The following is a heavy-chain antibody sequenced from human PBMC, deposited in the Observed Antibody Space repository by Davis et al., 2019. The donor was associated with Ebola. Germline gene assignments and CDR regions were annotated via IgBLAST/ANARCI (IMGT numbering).Heavy chain of an antibody. CDR1: GFTFSSYW. V-gene: IGHV3-7*01. CDR3: ARDGTMVQRWRYYYYGMDV. Sequence: PGGSLRLSCAASGFTFSSYWMSWVRQAPGKGLEWVANIKQDGSEKYYVDSVKGRFTISRDNAKNSLYLQMNSLRAEDTAVYYCARDGTMVQRWRYYYYGMDVWGQGTTVTVSS. CDR2: IKQDGSEK. D-gene: IGHD3-10*01. J-gene: IGHJ6*02.